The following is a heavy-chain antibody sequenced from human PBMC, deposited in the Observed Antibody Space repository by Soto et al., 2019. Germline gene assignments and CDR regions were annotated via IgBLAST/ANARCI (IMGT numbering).Heavy chain of an antibody. CDR3: ARGPRLAAAGEGSNYYSSTVMYV. J-gene: IGHJ6*02. CDR2: INPNSGGT. D-gene: IGHD6-13*01. CDR1: GYTFTGYY. Sequence: ASVKVSCKASGYTFTGYYIHWVRQAPGQGLEWMGWINPNSGGTNYAQKFQGWVTMTRDTSISTAYMELSRLRSDDTAVYYCARGPRLAAAGEGSNYYSSTVMYVWGQGTTVPVSS. V-gene: IGHV1-2*04.